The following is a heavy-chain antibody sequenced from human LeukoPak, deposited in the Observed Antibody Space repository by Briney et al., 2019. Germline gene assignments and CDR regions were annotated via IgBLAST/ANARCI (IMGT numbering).Heavy chain of an antibody. CDR3: ASLWFGGGFDY. V-gene: IGHV4-34*01. Sequence: PSETLSLTCAVYGVSFSGYYWSWIRQPPGKGLEWIWEINHSGSPNYNPSLKSRVTISVDRSKNQFSLKLSSVTAADTAVYYCASLWFGGGFDYWGQGTLVTVSS. J-gene: IGHJ4*02. CDR2: INHSGSP. CDR1: GVSFSGYY. D-gene: IGHD3-10*01.